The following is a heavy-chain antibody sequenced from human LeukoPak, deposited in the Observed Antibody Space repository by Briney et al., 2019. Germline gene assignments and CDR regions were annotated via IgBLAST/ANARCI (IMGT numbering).Heavy chain of an antibody. V-gene: IGHV4-4*07. D-gene: IGHD6-6*01. CDR3: ARGFLEYSSSTGFDP. CDR2: IYTSGST. CDR1: GGSISSYY. Sequence: SETLSLTCTVSGGSISSYYWSWIRQPAGKGLEWIGRIYTSGSTNYNPSLKSRVTISVDTSKNQFSLKLSSVTAADTAVYYCARGFLEYSSSTGFDPWGQGTLVTVSS. J-gene: IGHJ5*02.